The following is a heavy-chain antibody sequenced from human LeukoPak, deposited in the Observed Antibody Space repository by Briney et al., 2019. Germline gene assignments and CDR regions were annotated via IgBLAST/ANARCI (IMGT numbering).Heavy chain of an antibody. CDR2: IFYNGNT. Sequence: SETLSLTCIVSGGSISPYFWGWIRQPPGKGLEWIGYIFYNGNTNYNPSLKSRLTMSVDTSNKQFSLRLTSVTAADTAVYYCARHDKGFDYWGQGTLVTVSA. CDR1: GGSISPYF. CDR3: ARHDKGFDY. D-gene: IGHD3-22*01. J-gene: IGHJ4*02. V-gene: IGHV4-59*08.